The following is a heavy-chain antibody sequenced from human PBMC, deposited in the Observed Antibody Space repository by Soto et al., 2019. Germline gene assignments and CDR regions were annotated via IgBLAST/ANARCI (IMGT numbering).Heavy chain of an antibody. V-gene: IGHV3-49*03. CDR3: TRDLVPGTNWLREYYFDY. CDR2: IRSKAYGGTT. CDR1: GFTFGDYA. J-gene: IGHJ4*02. Sequence: GGSLRLSCTASGFTFGDYAMSWFRQAPGKGLEWVGFIRSKAYGGTTEYAASVKGRFTISRDDSKSIAYLQMSSLKTEDTAVYYCTRDLVPGTNWLREYYFDYWGQGTLVTVSS. D-gene: IGHD3-10*01.